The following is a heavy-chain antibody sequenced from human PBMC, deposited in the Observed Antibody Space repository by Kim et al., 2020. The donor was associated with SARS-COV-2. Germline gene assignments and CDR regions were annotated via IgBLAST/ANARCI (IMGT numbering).Heavy chain of an antibody. V-gene: IGHV3-33*01. J-gene: IGHJ4*02. Sequence: GGSLRLSCAASGFTFSSYGMHWVRQAPGKGLEVVAVIWYDGSNKYYADSVKGRFTISRDNSKNTLYLQMNSLRAADTAVYYCARDLGIAAAETGDYWGQGTLVTVSS. CDR1: GFTFSSYG. D-gene: IGHD6-13*01. CDR2: IWYDGSNK. CDR3: ARDLGIAAAETGDY.